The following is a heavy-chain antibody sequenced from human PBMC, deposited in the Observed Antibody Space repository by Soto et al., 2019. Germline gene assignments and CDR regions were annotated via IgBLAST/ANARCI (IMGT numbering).Heavy chain of an antibody. Sequence: QVQLVESGGGVVQPGRSLRLSCAASGFTFSSYGRHGVRQAPGKGLGWVAVISYDGSNKYCADPVKGRFTISRDNSKNTLYLQMNGLRAEDTAVYYCAKDPGGGMAGNWGQGTLVTVSS. CDR2: ISYDGSNK. V-gene: IGHV3-30*18. D-gene: IGHD6-19*01. J-gene: IGHJ4*02. CDR1: GFTFSSYG. CDR3: AKDPGGGMAGN.